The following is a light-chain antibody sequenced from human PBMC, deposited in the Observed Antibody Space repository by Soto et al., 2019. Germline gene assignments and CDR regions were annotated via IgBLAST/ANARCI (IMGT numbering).Light chain of an antibody. CDR1: QSLLHSNGYNY. J-gene: IGKJ1*01. CDR2: LGS. V-gene: IGKV2-28*01. CDR3: MQSTHWPPT. Sequence: IVITQSPLSLPVTPGEPASISCRSSQSLLHSNGYNYLDWYLQKPGQSPQLLIYLGSNRASGVPDRFSGSGSGTDFTLKISRVEAEDVGVYYCMQSTHWPPTFGQGTKVEIK.